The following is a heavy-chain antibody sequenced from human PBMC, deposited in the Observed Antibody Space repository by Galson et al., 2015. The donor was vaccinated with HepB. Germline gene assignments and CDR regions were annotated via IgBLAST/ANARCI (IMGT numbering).Heavy chain of an antibody. Sequence: ETLSLTCAVYGGSFGGYYWSWIRQPAGKGLEWIGRIYTSGSTNYNPSLKSRVTMSVDTSKNQFSLKLSSVTAADTAVYYCAREPTGGPTPFYYGMDVWGQGTTVTVSS. CDR3: AREPTGGPTPFYYGMDV. V-gene: IGHV4-4*07. CDR2: IYTSGST. J-gene: IGHJ6*02. CDR1: GGSFGGYY. D-gene: IGHD7-27*01.